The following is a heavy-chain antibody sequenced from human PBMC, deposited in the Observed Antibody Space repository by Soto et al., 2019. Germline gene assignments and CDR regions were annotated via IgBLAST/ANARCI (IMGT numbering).Heavy chain of an antibody. CDR1: GGSVTRDEDY. J-gene: IGHJ4*02. Sequence: SETLSLTCTVSGGSVTRDEDYWSRICQSPGKGLEWIGYISNSGSTGYNPSLKTRLSMSVDRSKNQFTLRLTSVTAADTAVYFCATESGSTYGYFDYWGQGTQVTVSS. D-gene: IGHD3-3*01. V-gene: IGHV4-30-4*01. CDR3: ATESGSTYGYFDY. CDR2: ISNSGST.